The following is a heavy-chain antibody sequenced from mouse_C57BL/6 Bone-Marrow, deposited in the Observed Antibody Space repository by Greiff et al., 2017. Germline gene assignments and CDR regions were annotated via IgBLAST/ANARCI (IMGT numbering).Heavy chain of an antibody. J-gene: IGHJ2*01. V-gene: IGHV1-42*01. D-gene: IGHD1-1*01. CDR2: INPSTGGT. Sequence: EVQLQQSGPELVKPGASVKISCKASGYSFTGYYMNWVKQSPEKSLEWIGEINPSTGGTTSNQKFKAKATLTVDKSSSTAYMQLKTLTAEDSAVYYCARSRIYNYGSSDVLDYWGQGTTLTVSS. CDR3: ARSRIYNYGSSDVLDY. CDR1: GYSFTGYY.